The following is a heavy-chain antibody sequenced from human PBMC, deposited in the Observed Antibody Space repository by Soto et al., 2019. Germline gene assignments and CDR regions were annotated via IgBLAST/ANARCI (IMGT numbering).Heavy chain of an antibody. CDR3: AILPYCYEGRVHPNDS. D-gene: IGHD3-22*01. V-gene: IGHV1-3*01. Sequence: ASVKVSCKASGYTFTSYAMHWVRQAPGQRLEWMGWINAGNGNTKYSQKFQGRVTITRDTSASTAYMELSSLRAEDTAVYYCAILPYCYEGRVHPNDSWGQGTLVTVSS. J-gene: IGHJ5*02. CDR1: GYTFTSYA. CDR2: INAGNGNT.